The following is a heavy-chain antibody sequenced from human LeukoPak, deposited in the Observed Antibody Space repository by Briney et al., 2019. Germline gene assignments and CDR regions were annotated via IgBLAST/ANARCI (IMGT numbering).Heavy chain of an antibody. Sequence: PGGSLRLSCAASGFDVSRNYMNWVRQAPGKGLEWVSAIYSGGNTYYADSVKGRFTISRDNSKNTLYLQMNSLRAEDTAVYYCARGDDIVGASDYWGQGTLVTVSS. CDR2: IYSGGNT. J-gene: IGHJ4*02. D-gene: IGHD1-26*01. CDR3: ARGDDIVGASDY. CDR1: GFDVSRNY. V-gene: IGHV3-53*01.